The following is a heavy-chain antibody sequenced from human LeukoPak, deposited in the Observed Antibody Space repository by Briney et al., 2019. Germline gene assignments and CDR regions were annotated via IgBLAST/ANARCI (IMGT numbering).Heavy chain of an antibody. CDR3: ARDQILTGYQFDY. CDR2: IFHSGST. J-gene: IGHJ4*02. Sequence: SETLSLTCAVSGASISSGHWWSWVRQPPGKGLEWIGEIFHSGSTYYNPSLKSRVTISVDTSKNQFSLKLSSVTAADTAVYYCARDQILTGYQFDYWGQGTLVTVSS. CDR1: GASISSGHW. D-gene: IGHD3-9*01. V-gene: IGHV4-4*02.